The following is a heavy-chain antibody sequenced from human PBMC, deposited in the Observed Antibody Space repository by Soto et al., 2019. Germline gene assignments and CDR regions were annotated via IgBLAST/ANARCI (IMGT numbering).Heavy chain of an antibody. J-gene: IGHJ5*02. CDR2: MNPNSGNT. CDR1: GYTFTSYD. Sequence: ASVKVSCKASGYTFTSYDIHWVRQATGQGLEWMGWMNPNSGNTGYAQKFQGRVSMTRNTSISTAYMELSSLRSEDTAVYYCARRLRYCSGGSCYFFDPWGQGTLVTVSS. V-gene: IGHV1-8*01. D-gene: IGHD2-15*01. CDR3: ARRLRYCSGGSCYFFDP.